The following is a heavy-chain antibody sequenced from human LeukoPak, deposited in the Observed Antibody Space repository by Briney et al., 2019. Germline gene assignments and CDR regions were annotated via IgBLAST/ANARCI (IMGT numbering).Heavy chain of an antibody. CDR1: GGSFSGYY. Sequence: SETLSLTCAVYGGSFSGYYWSWIRQPPGKGLEWIGEINHSGSTNYNPSLKSRVTISVDTSKNQFSLKLSSVTAADTAVYYCARGYGQGSIIDYWGQGTLVTVSS. CDR2: INHSGST. CDR3: ARGYGQGSIIDY. D-gene: IGHD1-26*01. V-gene: IGHV4-34*01. J-gene: IGHJ4*02.